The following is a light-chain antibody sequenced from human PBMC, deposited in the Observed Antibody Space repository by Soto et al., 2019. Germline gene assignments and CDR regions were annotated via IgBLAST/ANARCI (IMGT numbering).Light chain of an antibody. CDR2: ATS. Sequence: DIQMTQSPSSLSASVGDRVNITCRASQTVSSSLNWYQQKPGPVPKLLIYATSNLQSGVPSSFSGRGFGTDLTITIRRPQPAASATYFCQPSYNTPITFGQGTRLEIK. CDR3: QPSYNTPIT. J-gene: IGKJ5*01. CDR1: QTVSSS. V-gene: IGKV1-39*01.